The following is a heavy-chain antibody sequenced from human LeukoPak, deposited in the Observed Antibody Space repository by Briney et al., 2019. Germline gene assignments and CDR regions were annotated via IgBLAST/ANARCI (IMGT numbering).Heavy chain of an antibody. D-gene: IGHD5-24*01. CDR1: GGSISSGGYY. Sequence: PSETLSLTCTVSGGSISSGGYYWSRIRQPPGKGLEWIGEINHSGSTNYNPSLKSRVTISVDTSKNQFSLKLSSVTAADTAVYYCASLQRDGYVTGIDYWGQGTLVTVSS. V-gene: IGHV4-39*07. CDR2: INHSGST. CDR3: ASLQRDGYVTGIDY. J-gene: IGHJ4*02.